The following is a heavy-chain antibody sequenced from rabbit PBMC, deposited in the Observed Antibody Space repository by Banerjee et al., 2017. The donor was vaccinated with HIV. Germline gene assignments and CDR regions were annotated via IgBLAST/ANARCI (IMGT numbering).Heavy chain of an antibody. CDR3: ARAGYVGNSYDL. CDR1: GFSFSSSYY. Sequence: QSLEESGGDLVKPEGSLTLTCTASGFSFSSSYYTCWVRQAPGKGLEWIACIYAGSSGSTVYANWAKGRFTISKTSSTTVTLQMTSLTAADTATYFCARAGYVGNSYDLWGPGTLRHRL. V-gene: IGHV1S40*01. CDR2: IYAGSSGST. J-gene: IGHJ6*01. D-gene: IGHD8-1*01.